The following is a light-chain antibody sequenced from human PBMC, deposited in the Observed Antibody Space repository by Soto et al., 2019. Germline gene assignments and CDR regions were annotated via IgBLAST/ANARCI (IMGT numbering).Light chain of an antibody. Sequence: QSALTQPASVSGSPGQSITISCTGTSSDVGGYNYVSWYQHHPGKAPKLMIYEVSNRPSGVSNRFSGSKSGNTASLTISGLQAADEADYYCSSYTGSSTPVFGGGTKVTVL. CDR1: SSDVGGYNY. V-gene: IGLV2-14*01. J-gene: IGLJ3*02. CDR3: SSYTGSSTPV. CDR2: EVS.